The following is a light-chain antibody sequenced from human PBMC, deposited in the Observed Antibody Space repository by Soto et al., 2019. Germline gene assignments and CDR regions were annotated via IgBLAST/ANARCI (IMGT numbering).Light chain of an antibody. V-gene: IGKV1-33*01. CDR1: QDISNY. J-gene: IGKJ4*01. Sequence: DIQMTQSPSSLSASVGDRVTITCQASQDISNYLNWYQQKPGKAPKLLICDASNLETGVPSRFSGSGSGTDFTLTISSLQPEDIATYYCQQYDNLPLTFGGGTKLEIK. CDR2: DAS. CDR3: QQYDNLPLT.